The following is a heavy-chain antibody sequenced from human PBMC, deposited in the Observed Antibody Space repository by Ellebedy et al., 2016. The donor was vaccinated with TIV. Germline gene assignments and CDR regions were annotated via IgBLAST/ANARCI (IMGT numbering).Heavy chain of an antibody. D-gene: IGHD3-10*01. V-gene: IGHV3-23*01. J-gene: IGHJ4*02. CDR3: ARGDIVSGSFYDY. CDR1: GFTFSSYA. CDR2: ISSGGDST. Sequence: GESLKISCAASGFTFSSYAMTWVRQAPGKGLECISAISSGGDSTYYTDSVKGRFTISRDNSKNTLYLPMNSLRAEDTAIYYCARGDIVSGSFYDYWGQGTLVTVSS.